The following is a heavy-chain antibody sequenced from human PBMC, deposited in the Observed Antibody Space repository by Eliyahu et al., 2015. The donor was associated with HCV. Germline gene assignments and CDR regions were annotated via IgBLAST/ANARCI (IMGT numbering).Heavy chain of an antibody. Sequence: QVQLQQPGPRLVKPSXTVSLPCXIPGXRVSXNTAAWAWIRQSPSRGLEWLGRTYYRSKWYYDYALSVKSRIIINPDTSKNQLSLQLNSVTPEDTAIYYCVRDSGYGLDALDIWGQGTLVTVSS. D-gene: IGHD5-12*01. CDR2: TYYRSKWYY. CDR3: VRDSGYGLDALDI. V-gene: IGHV6-1*01. CDR1: GXRVSXNTAA. J-gene: IGHJ3*02.